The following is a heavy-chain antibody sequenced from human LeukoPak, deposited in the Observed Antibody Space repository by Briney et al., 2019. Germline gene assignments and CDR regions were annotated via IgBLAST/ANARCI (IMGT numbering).Heavy chain of an antibody. CDR1: GGSISSNY. D-gene: IGHD6-13*01. V-gene: IGHV4-59*01. CDR2: INYSGST. Sequence: SETLSLTCTVSGGSISSNYWSWIRQPPGKGLEWIAYINYSGSTNYKSSLKSRVTIPVDTSKNQFSLKLSSVTAADTAFYYCARRIAAAYSFDIWGQGRMVTVSS. J-gene: IGHJ3*02. CDR3: ARRIAAAYSFDI.